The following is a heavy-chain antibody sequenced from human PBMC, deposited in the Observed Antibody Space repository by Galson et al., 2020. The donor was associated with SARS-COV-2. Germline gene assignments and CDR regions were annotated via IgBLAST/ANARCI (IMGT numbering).Heavy chain of an antibody. J-gene: IGHJ4*02. D-gene: IGHD3-22*01. CDR3: AKGGWYYDSSGYSNFDY. CDR1: GFTFSSYG. Sequence: GGSLRLSCAASGFTFSSYGMHWVRQAPGKGLEWVAVISYDGSNKYYADSVKGRFTISRDNSKNTLYLQMNSLRAEETAVYYCAKGGWYYDSSGYSNFDYWGQGTLVTVSS. V-gene: IGHV3-30*18. CDR2: ISYDGSNK.